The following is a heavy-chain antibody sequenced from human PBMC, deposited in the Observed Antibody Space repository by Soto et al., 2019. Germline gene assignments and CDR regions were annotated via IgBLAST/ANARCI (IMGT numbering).Heavy chain of an antibody. D-gene: IGHD6-13*01. J-gene: IGHJ5*02. CDR2: IYYSGST. V-gene: IGHV4-59*01. Sequence: SETLSLTCTVSGGSISSYYWSWIRQPPGKGLEWIGYIYYSGSTNYNPSLKSRVTISVDTSKNQFSLKLSSVTAADTAVYYCARDPSAAGWFDPWGQGTLVTVSS. CDR1: GGSISSYY. CDR3: ARDPSAAGWFDP.